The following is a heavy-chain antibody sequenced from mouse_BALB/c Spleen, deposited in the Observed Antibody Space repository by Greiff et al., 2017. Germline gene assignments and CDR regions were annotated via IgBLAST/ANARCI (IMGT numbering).Heavy chain of an antibody. J-gene: IGHJ4*01. V-gene: IGHV2-6-7*01. D-gene: IGHD2-3*01. CDR3: GRGWLGDNYAMDY. CDR1: GFSLTGYG. Sequence: VQLQQSGPGLVAPSQSLSITCTVSGFSLTGYGVNWVRQPPGKGLEWLGMIWGDGSTDYNSALISRLSISKDNSKSQVFLKMNSLQTDDTARYYCGRGWLGDNYAMDYWGQGTSVTVSS. CDR2: IWGDGST.